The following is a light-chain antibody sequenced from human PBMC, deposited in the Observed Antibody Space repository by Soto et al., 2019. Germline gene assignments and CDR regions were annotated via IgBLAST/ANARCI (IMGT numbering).Light chain of an antibody. J-gene: IGLJ1*01. CDR2: DVS. Sequence: QSALTQPPSASGSPGQSVTISCTGTSSDVGTYNYVSWYQQHPGKAPKLMIYDVSKRPSGVPDRFSGSKSGNTASLTVSGLQADDEAEYYCSSFTSSGTLGVFGTGTKLTVL. CDR1: SSDVGTYNY. V-gene: IGLV2-8*01. CDR3: SSFTSSGTLGV.